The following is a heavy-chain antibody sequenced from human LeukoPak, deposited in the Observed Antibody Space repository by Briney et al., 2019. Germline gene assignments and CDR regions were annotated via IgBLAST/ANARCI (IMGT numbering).Heavy chain of an antibody. CDR1: GFTFSSYE. V-gene: IGHV3-48*03. D-gene: IGHD1-26*01. J-gene: IGHJ4*02. CDR2: ISSSGSDI. CDR3: ARVWYSGSYPVDY. Sequence: GGSLRLSCAASGFTFSSYEMNWVRQAPGKGLEWVSYISSSGSDIYYADSVKGRFTISRDNAKNSLYLQMNSLRAEDTAVYYCARVWYSGSYPVDYWGQGTLITVSS.